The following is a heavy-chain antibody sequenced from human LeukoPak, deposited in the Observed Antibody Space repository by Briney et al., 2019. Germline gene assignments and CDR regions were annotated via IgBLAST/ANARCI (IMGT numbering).Heavy chain of an antibody. CDR3: AKESWSTGSGKGAFDI. J-gene: IGHJ3*02. CDR2: ISYDGSNK. Sequence: QAGGSLRLSCAASGFTFSSYGMHWVRQAPGKGLEWVAVISYDGSNKYYADSVKGRFTISRDNYKKTLYLQMNSLGAEDTAVFYCAKESWSTGSGKGAFDIWGQGTMVTVSS. CDR1: GFTFSSYG. D-gene: IGHD3-10*01. V-gene: IGHV3-30*18.